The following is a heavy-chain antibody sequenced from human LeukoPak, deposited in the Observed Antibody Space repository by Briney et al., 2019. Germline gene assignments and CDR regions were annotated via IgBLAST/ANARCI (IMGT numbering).Heavy chain of an antibody. V-gene: IGHV4-39*01. J-gene: IGHJ4*02. CDR2: IYYSGST. CDR3: ARHVAINDYVWGSYRPYYFDY. CDR1: GGSISSTGYY. Sequence: PSETLSLTCSVSGGSISSTGYYWGWIRQPPGKGLEWIGSIYYSGSTYYKPSLKSRVTISVDTSKNQISLKLSSVTAADTAVYYCARHVAINDYVWGSYRPYYFDYWGQGTLVTVSS. D-gene: IGHD3-16*02.